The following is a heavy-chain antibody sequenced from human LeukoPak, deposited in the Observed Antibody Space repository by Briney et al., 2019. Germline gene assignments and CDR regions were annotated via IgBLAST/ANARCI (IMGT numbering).Heavy chain of an antibody. CDR3: AAVPSHYSYGPFNV. Sequence: ASVKGSCKASGFTFTSSAVQWVRQARGQRLEWIGWIVVGSGNTNYAQKFQERVTITRDMSTSTAYMELSSLRSEDTAVYYCAAVPSHYSYGPFNVWGKGTTVTVSS. CDR2: IVVGSGNT. J-gene: IGHJ6*04. V-gene: IGHV1-58*01. D-gene: IGHD5-18*01. CDR1: GFTFTSSA.